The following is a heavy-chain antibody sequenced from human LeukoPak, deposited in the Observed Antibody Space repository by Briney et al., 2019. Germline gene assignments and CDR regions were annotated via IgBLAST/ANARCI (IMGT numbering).Heavy chain of an antibody. CDR2: IYTSGST. D-gene: IGHD3-22*01. CDR1: GGSISSGSYY. Sequence: SQTLSLTCTVSGGSISSGSYYWSWIRQPAGKGLEWIGRIYTSGSTNYNPSLTSRVTISVDTTKNQFSLKLSSVTAADTAVYYCARGRGVHQYYYDSSGYFDYWGQGTLVTVSS. V-gene: IGHV4-61*02. CDR3: ARGRGVHQYYYDSSGYFDY. J-gene: IGHJ4*02.